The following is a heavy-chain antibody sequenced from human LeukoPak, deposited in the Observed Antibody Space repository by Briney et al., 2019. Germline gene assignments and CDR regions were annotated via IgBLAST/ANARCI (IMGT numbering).Heavy chain of an antibody. J-gene: IGHJ5*02. CDR3: AAGAPKFLHLVS. D-gene: IGHD3-3*02. CDR2: VFYKGNI. Sequence: SETLSLTCSVSGGSLNTYYWSWIRQSPGKGLEWIGYVFYKGNIDYNPSLKSRVTMSLDSPKNQVSLSVTSMTAADTAVYYCAAGAPKFLHLVSWGQGTLVTVSS. CDR1: GGSLNTYY. V-gene: IGHV4-59*03.